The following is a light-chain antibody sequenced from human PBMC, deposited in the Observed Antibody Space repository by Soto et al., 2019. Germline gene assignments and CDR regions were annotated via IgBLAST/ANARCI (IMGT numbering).Light chain of an antibody. Sequence: EIVMTQSPATLSVSPGERATLSCRASQSVSSNLAWYQQKPGQAPGLLIYGASTRATGVPAGFSGSGSGTEFTLSISSLQSEDFAVYYCQQYKNWPSITFGQGTRLEIK. CDR2: GAS. J-gene: IGKJ5*01. CDR1: QSVSSN. CDR3: QQYKNWPSIT. V-gene: IGKV3-15*01.